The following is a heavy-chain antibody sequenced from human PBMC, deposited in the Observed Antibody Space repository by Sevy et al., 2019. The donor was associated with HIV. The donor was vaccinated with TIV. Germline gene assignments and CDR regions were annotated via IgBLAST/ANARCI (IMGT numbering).Heavy chain of an antibody. J-gene: IGHJ6*02. V-gene: IGHV4-31*03. D-gene: IGHD3-22*01. CDR1: GGSISSGGYY. CDR3: ARALTMIGYYYGMDV. CDR2: IYYSGST. Sequence: SETLSLTCTVSGGSISSGGYYWSWIRQHPGKGLEWIGYIYYSGSTYYNPSLKSRVTISVDTSKNQFSLKLSSVTAAETAVYYCARALTMIGYYYGMDVWGQGTTVTVSS.